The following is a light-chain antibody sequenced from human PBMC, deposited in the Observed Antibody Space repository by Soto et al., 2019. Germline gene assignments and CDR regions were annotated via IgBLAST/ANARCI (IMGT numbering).Light chain of an antibody. V-gene: IGKV1-8*01. Sequence: AIRMTQSPSSLSASTGDRVTITCRSSQGISSYLAWYQQKPGKAPKLLIYAASNLQSGVPSRFSGSGPGTEFTLTISSLQPEDFATYFCQQSYTTPMYTFGQGTRLEIK. CDR1: QGISSY. CDR3: QQSYTTPMYT. CDR2: AAS. J-gene: IGKJ5*01.